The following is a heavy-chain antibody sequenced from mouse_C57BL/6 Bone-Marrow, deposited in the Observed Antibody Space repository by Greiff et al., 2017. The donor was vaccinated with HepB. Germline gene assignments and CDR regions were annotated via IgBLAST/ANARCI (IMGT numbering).Heavy chain of an antibody. J-gene: IGHJ3*01. CDR1: GFTIKDDY. D-gene: IGHD2-12*01. Sequence: VQLQQSGAELVRPGASVKLSCTASGFTIKDDYMHWVKQRPEQGLEWIGWIDPENGDTEYASKFQGKATITADTSSNTAYLQLSSLTSEDTAVYYCTTYSNDPFAYWGQGTLVPVSA. CDR3: TTYSNDPFAY. V-gene: IGHV14-4*01. CDR2: IDPENGDT.